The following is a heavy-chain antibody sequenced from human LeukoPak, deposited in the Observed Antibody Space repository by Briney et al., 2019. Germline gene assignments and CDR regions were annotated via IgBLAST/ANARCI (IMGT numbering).Heavy chain of an antibody. D-gene: IGHD5-12*01. CDR1: GFTFSSYG. CDR2: IWYDGSNK. CDR3: ARVGRGYERYYYYGMDV. Sequence: PGGSLRLSCAASGFTFSSYGMHWVRQAPGKGLEWVAVIWYDGSNKYYADSVKGRFTISRDNSKNTLYLQMNSLRAEDTALYYCARVGRGYERYYYYGMDVWGQGTTVTVSS. V-gene: IGHV3-33*01. J-gene: IGHJ6*02.